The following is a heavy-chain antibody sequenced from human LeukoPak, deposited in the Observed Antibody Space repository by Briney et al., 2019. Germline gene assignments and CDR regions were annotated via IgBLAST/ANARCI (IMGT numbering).Heavy chain of an antibody. CDR3: AKISSGPEYWLPYFDY. Sequence: HTGGSLRLSCEASGFTFSTYAMSWVRQAPGKGLEWVSGIEGTNGMTYDGWTYYANSVKGRFIVSRDNFKNTVSLQMNSLRAEDTAVYYCAKISSGPEYWLPYFDYWGQGTLVTVSS. D-gene: IGHD6-19*01. CDR1: GFTFSTYA. CDR2: IEGTNGMTYDGWT. J-gene: IGHJ4*02. V-gene: IGHV3-23*01.